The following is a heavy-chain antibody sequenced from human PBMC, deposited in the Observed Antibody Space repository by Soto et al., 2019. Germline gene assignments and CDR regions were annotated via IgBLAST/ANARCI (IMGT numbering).Heavy chain of an antibody. V-gene: IGHV4-59*08. Sequence: QVQLQQSGPRLVKPSETLSLTCTVSSGPDRSHNWGWIRQPPGRGLEWIGYVYYTGDTAYNPSLRRRVSISADPSTNHISLTLSSVTAADTAVYYCVRQGIDYLHGLVDVWGQGTTVSVSS. D-gene: IGHD4-17*01. CDR2: VYYTGDT. CDR1: SGPDRSHN. CDR3: VRQGIDYLHGLVDV. J-gene: IGHJ6*02.